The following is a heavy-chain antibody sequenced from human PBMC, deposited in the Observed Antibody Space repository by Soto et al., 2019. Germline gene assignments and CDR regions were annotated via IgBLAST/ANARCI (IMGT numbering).Heavy chain of an antibody. J-gene: IGHJ5*02. CDR3: ARHGSIGARQNWFDP. Sequence: LGESLKISCNGSGYIFSSYWIGWVRQMPGKGLEWMGIIYPGDSDTRYSPSFQGQVTISADKPINTAYLQWSSLKASDTAMYYCARHGSIGARQNWFDPWGQGTLVTVSS. CDR2: IYPGDSDT. V-gene: IGHV5-51*01. D-gene: IGHD6-6*01. CDR1: GYIFSSYW.